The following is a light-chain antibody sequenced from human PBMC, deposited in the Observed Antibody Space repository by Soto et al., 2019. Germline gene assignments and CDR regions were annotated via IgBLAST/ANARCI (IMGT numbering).Light chain of an antibody. CDR1: QSVRSN. Sequence: EIVLTQSPATLSVSPGERATLSCRASQSVRSNLAWYQQKPGQGPRLLIFGASTRATNIPARFSGSGSGTEFTLTISSLQSEDFAVYYCQQYATSPGTFGQGTKVDIK. CDR2: GAS. V-gene: IGKV3-15*01. CDR3: QQYATSPGT. J-gene: IGKJ1*01.